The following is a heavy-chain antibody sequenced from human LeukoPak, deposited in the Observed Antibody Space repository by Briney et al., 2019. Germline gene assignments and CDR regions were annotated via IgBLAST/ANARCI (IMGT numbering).Heavy chain of an antibody. D-gene: IGHD4-17*01. CDR1: VASFNTHY. V-gene: IGHV4-59*11. CDR2: FSHGGST. J-gene: IGHJ3*02. CDR3: ATDQTTVTKGFDI. Sequence: PSETLSLTCTVSVASFNTHYCTTIRRPPGKGLEWIRHFSHGGSTNYNPPIKSRDTLSVDTSKNQFFLRLNSLPAADTAVYYCATDQTTVTKGFDIWGQGTMVTVSS.